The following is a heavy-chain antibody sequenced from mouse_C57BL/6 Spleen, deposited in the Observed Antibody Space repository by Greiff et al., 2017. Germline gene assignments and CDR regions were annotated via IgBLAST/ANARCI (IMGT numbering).Heavy chain of an antibody. J-gene: IGHJ2*01. CDR3: ARDGLYYCGSSYGFDY. V-gene: IGHV1-82*01. CDR2: IYPGDGDT. Sequence: VQLQQSGPELVKPGASVKISCKASGYAFSSSWMNWVKQRPGKGLEWIGRIYPGDGDTNYNGKFKGKATLTADQSSSTAYMQLSSLTSEDSAVYFCARDGLYYCGSSYGFDYWGQGTTLTVSS. CDR1: GYAFSSSW. D-gene: IGHD1-1*01.